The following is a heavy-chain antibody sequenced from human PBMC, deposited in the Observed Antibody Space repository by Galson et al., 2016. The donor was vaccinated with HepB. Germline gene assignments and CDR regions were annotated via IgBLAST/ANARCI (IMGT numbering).Heavy chain of an antibody. Sequence: SLRLSCAASGFSFRNYGMHWVRQAPGKGLDWMSAISDDGTNKYYADSVKGRFTISRDNSKNTLSLQMNSLRAEDTAVYYCVAGKEYFQHWGQGTLVTVSS. J-gene: IGHJ1*01. CDR2: ISDDGTNK. CDR1: GFSFRNYG. D-gene: IGHD6-19*01. V-gene: IGHV3-30*03. CDR3: VAGKEYFQH.